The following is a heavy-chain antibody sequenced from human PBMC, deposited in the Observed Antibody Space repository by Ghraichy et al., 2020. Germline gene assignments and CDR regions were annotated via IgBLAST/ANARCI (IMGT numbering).Heavy chain of an antibody. D-gene: IGHD2-8*01. V-gene: IGHV3-73*01. CDR3: TRPQVPDAPEAYYYYGLDV. Sequence: LSLTCEASGFNFGGSDMYWIRQASGKGLEWIGRIRSKAKNYATTYAASVKGRFTISRDDSKNTASLQMNSLNTEDTAVYFCTRPQVPDAPEAYYYYGLDVWGQGTTVTVSS. CDR2: IRSKAKNYAT. J-gene: IGHJ6*02. CDR1: GFNFGGSD.